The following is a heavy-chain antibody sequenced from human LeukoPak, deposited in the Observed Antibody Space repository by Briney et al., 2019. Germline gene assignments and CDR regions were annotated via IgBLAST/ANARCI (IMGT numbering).Heavy chain of an antibody. CDR2: ISGTGTTT. D-gene: IGHD2-21*01. Sequence: PGGSLRLSCAVSGFTFSTYAMSWVRQAPGKGLEWVSSISGTGTTTYYAESVKGRFTISRDNSKNTLYLQMNSLRAEDMAVYFCAKAPVTSCRGAYCYPFDSWGQGTLVTVSS. J-gene: IGHJ4*02. CDR1: GFTFSTYA. V-gene: IGHV3-23*01. CDR3: AKAPVTSCRGAYCYPFDS.